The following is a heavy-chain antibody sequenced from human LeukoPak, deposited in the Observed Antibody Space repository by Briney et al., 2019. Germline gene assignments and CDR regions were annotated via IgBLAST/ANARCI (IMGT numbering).Heavy chain of an antibody. CDR2: INWNSGNI. CDR3: ATAPNSGSYYRPDY. Sequence: PGGSLRLSCAASGFTFDDYAMHWVRHAPGKGLEWVSGINWNSGNIGYADSVKGRFTISRDDSKNTLFLQMNSLKTEDTAVYYCATAPNSGSYYRPDYWGQGTLVTVSS. CDR1: GFTFDDYA. J-gene: IGHJ4*02. V-gene: IGHV3-9*01. D-gene: IGHD1-26*01.